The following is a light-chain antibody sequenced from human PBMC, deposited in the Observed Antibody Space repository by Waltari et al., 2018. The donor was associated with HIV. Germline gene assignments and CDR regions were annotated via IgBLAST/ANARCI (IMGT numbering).Light chain of an antibody. CDR2: GDY. Sequence: QSVLPQPPSVSGAAGSRVTITCSGRSSSIGTNYVVQWYQQPPGTAPKLLIYGDYNRPSGGPDRFTGSKSGTSASLAITGLQPEDEADYYCQSYDTSLGGFYVFGTGTKVTVL. CDR1: SSSIGTNYV. J-gene: IGLJ1*01. CDR3: QSYDTSLGGFYV. V-gene: IGLV1-40*01.